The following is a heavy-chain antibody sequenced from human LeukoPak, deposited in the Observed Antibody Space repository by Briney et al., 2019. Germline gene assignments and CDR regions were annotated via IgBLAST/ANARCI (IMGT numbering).Heavy chain of an antibody. V-gene: IGHV3-21*01. CDR3: RFGEFNDY. CDR2: ITSTSSSM. CDR1: GFTFSTYR. J-gene: IGHJ4*02. D-gene: IGHD3-10*01. Sequence: GGSLRLSCAASGFTFSTYRMHWVRQAPGKGLEWVSSITSTSSSMYYADSVEGRFTISRDNAKNSLYLQMNSLSAEDTAVYYCRFGEFNDYWGQGTLVTVSS.